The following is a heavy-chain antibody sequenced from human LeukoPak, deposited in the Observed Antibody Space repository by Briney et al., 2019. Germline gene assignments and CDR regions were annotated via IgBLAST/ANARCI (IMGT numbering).Heavy chain of an antibody. J-gene: IGHJ6*04. D-gene: IGHD3-10*01. CDR1: GFTFDDYG. CDR2: ISGSGGTS. CDR3: AKSPYFYNSGRSVDV. V-gene: IGHV3-23*01. Sequence: GGSLRLSCAASGFTFDDYGMSWVRQAPGKGLEWVSSISGSGGTSYYADSVKGRFTISRDSAKNMLFLQMNRLRAEDTAVYYCAKSPYFYNSGRSVDVWGKGTTVTVSS.